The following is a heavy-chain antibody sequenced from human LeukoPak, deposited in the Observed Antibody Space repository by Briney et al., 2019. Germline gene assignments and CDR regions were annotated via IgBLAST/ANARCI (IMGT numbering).Heavy chain of an antibody. D-gene: IGHD6-13*01. J-gene: IGHJ4*02. CDR3: ARSLPAWQQLVHEDY. V-gene: IGHV1-2*02. CDR1: GYTFTSYY. CDR2: INPNSGGT. Sequence: ASVKVSCKASGYTFTSYYMHWVRQAPGQELEWMGWINPNSGGTNYAQKFQGRVTMTRDTSISTAYMELSRLRSDDTAVYYCARSLPAWQQLVHEDYWGQGTLVTVSS.